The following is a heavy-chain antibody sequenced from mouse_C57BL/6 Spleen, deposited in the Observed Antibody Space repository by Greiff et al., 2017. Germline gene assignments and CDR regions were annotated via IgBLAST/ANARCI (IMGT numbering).Heavy chain of an antibody. CDR1: GYAFSSYW. J-gene: IGHJ3*01. CDR3: ARRGDYDAWFAY. CDR2: IYPGDGDT. V-gene: IGHV1-80*01. Sequence: QVQLKQSGAELVKPGASVKISCKASGYAFSSYWMNWVKQRSGKGLEWIGQIYPGDGDTNYNGKFKGKATLTADKSSSTAYMQLSSLTSEDSAVYFCARRGDYDAWFAYWGQGTLVTVSA. D-gene: IGHD2-4*01.